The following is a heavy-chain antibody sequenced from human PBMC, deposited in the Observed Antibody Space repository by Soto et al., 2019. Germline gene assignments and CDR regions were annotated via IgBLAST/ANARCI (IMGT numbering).Heavy chain of an antibody. J-gene: IGHJ4*02. D-gene: IGHD1-1*01. CDR3: GRAGFSHGNPRC. V-gene: IGHV4-30-4*01. CDR2: VFYSGAT. Sequence: SETLSLTCNVSGGPIKTGDYYWNWIRQPPGKGLEWIGYVFYSGATNYSPSLKSRAAISMDKSKNPFSLSLTSVTAADTAVYYWGRAGFSHGNPRCWGPGTRVTV. CDR1: GGPIKTGDYY.